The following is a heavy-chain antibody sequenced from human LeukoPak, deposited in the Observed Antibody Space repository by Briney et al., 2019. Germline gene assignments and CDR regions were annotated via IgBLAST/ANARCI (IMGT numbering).Heavy chain of an antibody. V-gene: IGHV1-18*01. CDR3: ARDITIFGVVIPRGY. J-gene: IGHJ4*02. CDR2: ISAYNGNT. D-gene: IGHD3-3*01. CDR1: GYTFTSYG. Sequence: ASVKVSCKASGYTFTSYGISWVRQAPGQGLEGRGWISAYNGNTNYAQELQGRVTITTDTSTSTAYMELRSLRCDDTAVYYCARDITIFGVVIPRGYWGQGTLVTVSS.